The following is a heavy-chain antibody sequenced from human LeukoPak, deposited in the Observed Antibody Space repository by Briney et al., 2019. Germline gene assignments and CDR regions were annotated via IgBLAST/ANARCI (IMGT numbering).Heavy chain of an antibody. D-gene: IGHD3-10*01. Sequence: PGGSLRLSCAASGFTFSNAWMSWVRQAPGKGLEWVGRIKSKTDGGTTDYAAPVKGRFTISRDDSKNTLYLQMNSLKTEDTAVYYCTTVFAVLLWFGEPRIPSNHHDYWGQGTLVTVSS. CDR1: GFTFSNAW. V-gene: IGHV3-15*01. CDR3: TTVFAVLLWFGEPRIPSNHHDY. J-gene: IGHJ4*02. CDR2: IKSKTDGGTT.